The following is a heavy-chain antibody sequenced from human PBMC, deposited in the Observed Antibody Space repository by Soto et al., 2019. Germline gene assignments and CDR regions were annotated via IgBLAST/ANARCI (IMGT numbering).Heavy chain of an antibody. Sequence: TLSLTCSVSGASVSSDSSYWSWIRQPPGKGLEWIGYIFYTGSTNYNPSLKSRVSISVDTSKNQFSLKLSSVTAADTAVYYCAREARGMDVWGQGTTVTVSS. D-gene: IGHD3-16*01. CDR1: GASVSSDSSY. CDR2: IFYTGST. V-gene: IGHV4-61*01. CDR3: AREARGMDV. J-gene: IGHJ6*02.